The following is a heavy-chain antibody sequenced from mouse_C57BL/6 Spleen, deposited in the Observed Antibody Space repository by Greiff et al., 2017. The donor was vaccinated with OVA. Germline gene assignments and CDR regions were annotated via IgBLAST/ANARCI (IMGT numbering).Heavy chain of an antibody. CDR3: ARPGSSYNWYFDV. Sequence: EVKLVESGGGLVKPGGSLKLSCAASGFTFSDYGMHWVRQAPEKGLEWVAYISSGSSTIYYADTVKGRFTISRDNAKNTLFLQMTSLRSEDTAMDYCARPGSSYNWYFDVWGTGTTVTVSS. J-gene: IGHJ1*03. CDR1: GFTFSDYG. V-gene: IGHV5-17*01. CDR2: ISSGSSTI. D-gene: IGHD1-1*01.